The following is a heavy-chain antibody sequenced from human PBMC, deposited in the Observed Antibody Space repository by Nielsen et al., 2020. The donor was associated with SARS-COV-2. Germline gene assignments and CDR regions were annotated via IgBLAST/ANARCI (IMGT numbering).Heavy chain of an antibody. CDR1: GYTFTNYG. CDR2: ISGYNGDT. J-gene: IGHJ6*03. Sequence: ASVTVSCKASGYTFTNYGLSWVRQAPPQGLEGMGCISGYNGDTNYAHKFQGRVTMTTDTSTSTAYTELRSVRSDDTAVYYCARPITNNYYYYYMDVWGKGTTVTVSS. V-gene: IGHV1-18*04. CDR3: ARPITNNYYYYYMDV. D-gene: IGHD1-1*01.